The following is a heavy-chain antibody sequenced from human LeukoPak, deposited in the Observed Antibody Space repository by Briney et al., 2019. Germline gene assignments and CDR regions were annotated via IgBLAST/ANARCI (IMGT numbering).Heavy chain of an antibody. CDR3: AKEGSKIGSGRNRYYYTGMDV. CDR2: ISYDGSNK. D-gene: IGHD3-10*01. J-gene: IGHJ6*04. CDR1: GFSFSSHD. Sequence: PGRSLRLSCAASGFSFSSHDMHWIRQAPGKGLEWVALISYDGSNKNYGDSVRGRFTISRDNSKNTLSLQLNSLRAEDTAVYDCAKEGSKIGSGRNRYYYTGMDVWGKGTTVTVSS. V-gene: IGHV3-30*18.